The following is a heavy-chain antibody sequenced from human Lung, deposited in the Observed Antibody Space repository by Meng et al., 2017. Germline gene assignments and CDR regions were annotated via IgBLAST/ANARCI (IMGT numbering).Heavy chain of an antibody. CDR3: AKDLSKQQQLGELDY. Sequence: QVQLVESGGGVVQPGRSLRLSCAASGFTFSSYGMHWVRQAPGKGLEWVAGISYDGSNKYYADSVKGRFPISRDNSKNTLYLQMNSLRAEDTAVYYCAKDLSKQQQLGELDYWGQGTLVTVSS. J-gene: IGHJ4*02. V-gene: IGHV3-30*18. CDR2: ISYDGSNK. D-gene: IGHD6-13*01. CDR1: GFTFSSYG.